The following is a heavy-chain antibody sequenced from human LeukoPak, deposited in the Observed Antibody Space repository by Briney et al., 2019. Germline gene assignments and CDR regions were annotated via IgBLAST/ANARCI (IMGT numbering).Heavy chain of an antibody. Sequence: PGGSLRLFCEVSGFTFSNYWMMWVRQAPGKGLEWVASIDEDGSETNYVDSVTGRFTVSRDHAKNSLFLQMNSLRAEDTAVYYCVRYGRRANDQPFDVWGQGTMVTVSS. CDR3: VRYGRRANDQPFDV. CDR1: GFTFSNYW. V-gene: IGHV3-7*01. D-gene: IGHD1-1*01. CDR2: IDEDGSET. J-gene: IGHJ3*01.